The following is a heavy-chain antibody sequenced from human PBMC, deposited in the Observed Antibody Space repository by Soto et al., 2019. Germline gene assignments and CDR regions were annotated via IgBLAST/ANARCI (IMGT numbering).Heavy chain of an antibody. J-gene: IGHJ4*02. D-gene: IGHD1-26*01. CDR1: GFTFSSYA. CDR3: ARRASGSDYDY. V-gene: IGHV3-23*01. CDR2: ISGSGGST. Sequence: EVQLLESGGGLVQPGGSLRLSCAASGFTFSSYAMRWVRQAPVKGLEWVSAISGSGGSTYYADSVKGRFTISRDNSMNPLHLQMNSLRAGATAVYYCARRASGSDYDYWCQGTRVTFSS.